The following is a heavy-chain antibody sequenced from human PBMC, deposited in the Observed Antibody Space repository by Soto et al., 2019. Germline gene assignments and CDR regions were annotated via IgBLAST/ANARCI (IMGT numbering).Heavy chain of an antibody. Sequence: QVQLVQSGAEGKTPGSSVKVSCKASGGTFNSYSIDWVRQAPGQGVEWMGWIIPMSGRPNYAQRFQGRVTFSADKSTNTVYMEVNSLTHEDTGVYYCTSRGRQSANWFDPWGQGTLVTVSS. CDR3: TSRGRQSANWFDP. CDR1: GGTFNSYS. V-gene: IGHV1-69*06. J-gene: IGHJ5*02. CDR2: IIPMSGRP.